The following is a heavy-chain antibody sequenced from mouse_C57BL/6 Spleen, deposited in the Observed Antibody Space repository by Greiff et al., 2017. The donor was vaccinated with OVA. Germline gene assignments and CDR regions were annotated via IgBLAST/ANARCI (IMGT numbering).Heavy chain of an antibody. CDR2: IYPGSGST. J-gene: IGHJ4*01. Sequence: QVQLKQPGAELVKPGASVKMSCKASGYTFTSYWITWVKQRPGQGLEWIGDIYPGSGSTNYNEKFKSKATLTVDTSSSTAYMQLSSLTSEDSAVYYCARSSNYGYYAMDYWGQGTSVTVSS. V-gene: IGHV1-55*01. D-gene: IGHD2-5*01. CDR3: ARSSNYGYYAMDY. CDR1: GYTFTSYW.